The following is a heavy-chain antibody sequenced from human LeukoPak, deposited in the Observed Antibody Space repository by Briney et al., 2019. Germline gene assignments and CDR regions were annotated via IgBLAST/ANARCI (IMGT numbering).Heavy chain of an antibody. V-gene: IGHV4-59*01. CDR3: ARGGGYSYGSFDY. Sequence: SETLSLTCTVSGDSINDYYWSWIRQSPGKGLEWIGYIYYSGSTSYNPSIKSRVTISLDTSNNHFSLKLRSVTAADTAVYYCARGGGYSYGSFDYWGQGTLVTVSS. CDR2: IYYSGST. D-gene: IGHD5-18*01. CDR1: GDSINDYY. J-gene: IGHJ4*02.